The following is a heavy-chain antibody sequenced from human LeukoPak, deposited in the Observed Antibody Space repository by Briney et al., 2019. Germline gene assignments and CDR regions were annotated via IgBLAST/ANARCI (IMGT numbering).Heavy chain of an antibody. CDR2: IYHSGST. CDR1: GGSFSGYY. Sequence: SETLSLTCAVYGGSFSGYYWSWIRQPPGKGLEWIGSIYHSGSTYYNPSLKSRVTISVDTSKNQFSLKLSSVTAADTAVYYCARSWGYSYGRFDYWGQGTLVTVSS. J-gene: IGHJ4*02. CDR3: ARSWGYSYGRFDY. V-gene: IGHV4-34*01. D-gene: IGHD5-18*01.